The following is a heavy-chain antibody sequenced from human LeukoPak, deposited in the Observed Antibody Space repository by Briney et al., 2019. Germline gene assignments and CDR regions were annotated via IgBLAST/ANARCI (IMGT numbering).Heavy chain of an antibody. CDR3: PSISGSDVSAFDI. Sequence: SQTLSLTCTVSGGSISSGSYYWRWIRQPAGRGLEWIGRIYTSGSTKYNPSLKGQVTISVDKSKSQFSLKLSSVTAADTAVYYCPSISGSDVSAFDIWGQGTMVTVSS. CDR2: IYTSGST. D-gene: IGHD1-26*01. V-gene: IGHV4-61*02. CDR1: GGSISSGSYY. J-gene: IGHJ3*02.